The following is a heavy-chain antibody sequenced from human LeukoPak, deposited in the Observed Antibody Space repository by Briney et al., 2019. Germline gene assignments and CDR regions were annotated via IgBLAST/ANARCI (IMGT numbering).Heavy chain of an antibody. V-gene: IGHV3-23*01. CDR1: GFTFRSFA. Sequence: GGSLRLSCTASGFTFRSFAMSWVRQAPGKGLEWVSAMSNSGGSTYYADSVKGRFTISRDNSKNTLYLQMNSLKAGARAVYYFAKDDGSGFGGGYFDNWGQGTLVTVSS. CDR2: MSNSGGST. CDR3: AKDDGSGFGGGYFDN. J-gene: IGHJ4*02. D-gene: IGHD3-10*01.